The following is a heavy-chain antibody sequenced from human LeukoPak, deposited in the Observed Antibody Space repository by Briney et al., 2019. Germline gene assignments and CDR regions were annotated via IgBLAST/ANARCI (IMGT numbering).Heavy chain of an antibody. J-gene: IGHJ4*02. D-gene: IGHD3-22*01. V-gene: IGHV4-34*01. CDR1: VGSFSGYY. CDR2: IDQSGST. CDR3: ARASYYDSSGYSYFDY. Sequence: SETLSLTCAVYVGSFSGYYWTWIRQPPGKGLEWIGEIDQSGSTNYNPSLKSRVTLSVDTSKNQFSLKVNSVTAADTAVYYCARASYYDSSGYSYFDYWGQGTLVTVSS.